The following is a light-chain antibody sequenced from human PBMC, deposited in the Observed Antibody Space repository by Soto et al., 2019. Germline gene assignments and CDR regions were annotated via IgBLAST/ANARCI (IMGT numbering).Light chain of an antibody. CDR1: QSVGRTY. CDR2: GAS. V-gene: IGKV3-20*01. CDR3: QQYDTSPIT. Sequence: EIELTQSPSTLSSSAGDRATLSCRASQSVGRTYLAWFQQKSGQAPRLLIYGASSRATGIPDRLSGSGSGTDFTLTISRLEPEDFAVYYCQQYDTSPITFGQGTRLEIK. J-gene: IGKJ5*01.